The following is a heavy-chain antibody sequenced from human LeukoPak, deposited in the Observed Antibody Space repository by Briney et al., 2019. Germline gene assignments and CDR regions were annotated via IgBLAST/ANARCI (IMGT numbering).Heavy chain of an antibody. CDR3: AKSLLGYSYGKLDY. V-gene: IGHV3-23*01. CDR2: IRGSDGST. CDR1: GLTFTYYA. D-gene: IGHD5-18*01. Sequence: GGSLRLSCTASGLTFTYYAMTWVRQAPGKGLEWVSAIRGSDGSTYYADSVKGRFTISRDNSKNTLYLQMNSLRAEDTAVYYCAKSLLGYSYGKLDYWGQGTLVTVSS. J-gene: IGHJ4*02.